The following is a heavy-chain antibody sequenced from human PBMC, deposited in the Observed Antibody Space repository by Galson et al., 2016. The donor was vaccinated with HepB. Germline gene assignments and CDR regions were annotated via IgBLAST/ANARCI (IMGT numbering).Heavy chain of an antibody. Sequence: SLRLSCAASGFFFSSYDMHWVRHALGKAPEWVALIRYHGSEKYYGDFVKGRFTISRDKSKNTVYLHMNSLRVEDSAVYYCSRDPSIGVGESVTYSYAMDVWGQGTTVTVSS. J-gene: IGHJ6*02. CDR2: IRYHGSEK. V-gene: IGHV3-33*01. CDR3: SRDPSIGVGESVTYSYAMDV. D-gene: IGHD1-26*01. CDR1: GFFFSSYD.